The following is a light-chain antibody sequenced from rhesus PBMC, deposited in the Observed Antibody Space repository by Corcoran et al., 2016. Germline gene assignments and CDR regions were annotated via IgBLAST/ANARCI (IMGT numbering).Light chain of an antibody. CDR3: LQHNSYPLT. J-gene: IGKJ4*01. CDR1: QGISSF. CDR2: AAS. V-gene: IGKV1-28*01. Sequence: DIQMTQSPSSLSASVGDTVTITCRASQGISSFLNWFQQKPGKAPKLLIYAASSLESGGPSRCSGSGSATEFTLTISSLQPEDFAAYYCLQHNSYPLTFGGGTKVEIK.